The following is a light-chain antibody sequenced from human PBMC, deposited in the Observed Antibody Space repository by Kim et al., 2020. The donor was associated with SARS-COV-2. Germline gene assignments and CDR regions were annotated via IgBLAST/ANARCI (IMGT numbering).Light chain of an antibody. CDR2: RNT. CDR3: SAWDSSLSAWV. J-gene: IGLJ2*01. V-gene: IGLV10-54*01. Sequence: APLPSPANSHHVGTPRAAWLHQHPGHPPTLLSSRNTHRPSGISERLSASRSGNTASLTITGLQPEDEADYYCSAWDSSLSAWVFGGGTQLTVL. CDR1: SHHVGTPR.